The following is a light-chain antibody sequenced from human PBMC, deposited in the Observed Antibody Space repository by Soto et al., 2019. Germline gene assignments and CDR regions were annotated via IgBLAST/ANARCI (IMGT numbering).Light chain of an antibody. CDR2: AAS. Sequence: DVQMTQSPSSLSASVGDRVTITCRASQGISNYLAWYQQKPGKVPKLLINAASTLQSGVPSRFSGSGFGTDFTLTISSLQPEDVATYYCQKYNSAPLFGPGTKVDIK. CDR3: QKYNSAPL. V-gene: IGKV1-27*01. CDR1: QGISNY. J-gene: IGKJ3*01.